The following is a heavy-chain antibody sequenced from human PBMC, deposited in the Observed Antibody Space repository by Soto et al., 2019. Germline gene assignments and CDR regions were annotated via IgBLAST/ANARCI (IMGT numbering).Heavy chain of an antibody. CDR2: IYYSGST. CDR1: GGSVSSGSYY. Sequence: SETLSLTCTVSGGSVSSGSYYWSWIRQPPGKGLEWIGYIYYSGSTNYNPSLKSRVTISVDTSKNQFSLKLSSVTAADTAVYYCAREGGDDYVWGSYRYLDYWGQGTLVTVSS. V-gene: IGHV4-61*01. J-gene: IGHJ4*02. D-gene: IGHD3-16*02. CDR3: AREGGDDYVWGSYRYLDY.